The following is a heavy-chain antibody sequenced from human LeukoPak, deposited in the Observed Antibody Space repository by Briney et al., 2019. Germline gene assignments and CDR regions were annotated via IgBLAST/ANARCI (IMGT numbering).Heavy chain of an antibody. J-gene: IGHJ4*02. CDR2: IYYSGST. V-gene: IGHV4-30-4*01. D-gene: IGHD1-26*01. Sequence: SETLSLTCTVSGGSISSGDYYWSWIRQPPGKGLEWIGYIYYSGSTYYNPSLKSRVTMSVDTSKNQFSLKLSSVTDADTAVYYCARDRSPSGTSTGNLDFWGQGTLVTVSS. CDR1: GGSISSGDYY. CDR3: ARDRSPSGTSTGNLDF.